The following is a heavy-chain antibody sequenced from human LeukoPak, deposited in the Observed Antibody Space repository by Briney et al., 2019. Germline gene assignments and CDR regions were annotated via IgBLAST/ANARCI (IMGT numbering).Heavy chain of an antibody. CDR1: GGSINSRYY. CDR2: IYYSGST. D-gene: IGHD3-10*01. V-gene: IGHV4-59*08. Sequence: PSETLSLTCTVSGGSINSRYYWGWIRQPPGKGLEWIGYIYYSGSTNYNPSLKSRVTISVDTSKNQFSLKLSSVTAADTAVYYCAAVGYYYGSGSVFDYWGQGTLVTVSS. J-gene: IGHJ4*02. CDR3: AAVGYYYGSGSVFDY.